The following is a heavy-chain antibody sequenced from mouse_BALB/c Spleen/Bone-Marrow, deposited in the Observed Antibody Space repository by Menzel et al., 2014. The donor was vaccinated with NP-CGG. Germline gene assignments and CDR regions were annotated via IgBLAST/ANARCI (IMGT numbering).Heavy chain of an antibody. J-gene: IGHJ4*01. CDR1: GYTFINYW. D-gene: IGHD1-3*01. Sequence: QVQLKESGPQLVRPGASVKVSCKASGYTFINYWINWVRPRPGQGLEWIGNIYPSDSYTNSNQKFKDKATFTVDKSTSTAYMQLSSPTSEDSAVYYCTRMYYNYYAMDYWGQGTSVTVSS. CDR3: TRMYYNYYAMDY. V-gene: IGHV1S126*01. CDR2: IYPSDSYT.